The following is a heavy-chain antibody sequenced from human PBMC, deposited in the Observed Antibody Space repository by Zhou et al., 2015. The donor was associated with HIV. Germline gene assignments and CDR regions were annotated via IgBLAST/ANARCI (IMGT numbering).Heavy chain of an antibody. D-gene: IGHD2-2*02. CDR1: GGTFSNYA. Sequence: QVQLVQSGTEVKKPGSSVKVSCKASGGTFSNYAISWVRQAPGQGLEWMGGIIPMFGTANYAQKFQGRVTITADKSTSTAYMELSSLRSEDTAVYYCARGFCSSTSCYTGGYSNRLSYNWFDPWGQGTLVTVSS. CDR2: IIPMFGTA. V-gene: IGHV1-69*06. CDR3: ARGFCSSTSCYTGGYSNRLSYNWFDP. J-gene: IGHJ5*02.